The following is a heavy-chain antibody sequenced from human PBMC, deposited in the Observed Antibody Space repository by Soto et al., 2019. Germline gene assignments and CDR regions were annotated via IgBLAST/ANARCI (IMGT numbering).Heavy chain of an antibody. CDR3: ARGAATYDAFDI. J-gene: IGHJ3*02. V-gene: IGHV3-13*01. CDR1: RFTFSSYD. D-gene: IGHD2-15*01. CDR2: IGTAGDT. Sequence: EVQLVESGGGLVQPGGSLRLSCAASRFTFSSYDMHWVRQATGKGLEWVSAIGTAGDTYYPGSVKGRFTISRENAKNSLYLQMNSLRAGDTAVYYCARGAATYDAFDIWGQGTMVTVSS.